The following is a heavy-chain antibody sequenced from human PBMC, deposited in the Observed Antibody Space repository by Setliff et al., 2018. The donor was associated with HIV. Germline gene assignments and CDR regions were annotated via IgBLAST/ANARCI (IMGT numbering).Heavy chain of an antibody. V-gene: IGHV1-18*01. D-gene: IGHD2-21*02. CDR1: GFLMTAYG. J-gene: IGHJ6*02. CDR2: FTSYNNKA. Sequence: GASVKFSCKISGFLMTAYGINWVRQAPGQGPEWMGWFTSYNNKADFAPKFQGRVTLTTDTFTSTAYMELRSLRSDDTAVYYCARGGDPPYYFLGMDVWGQGTSVTVSS. CDR3: ARGGDPPYYFLGMDV.